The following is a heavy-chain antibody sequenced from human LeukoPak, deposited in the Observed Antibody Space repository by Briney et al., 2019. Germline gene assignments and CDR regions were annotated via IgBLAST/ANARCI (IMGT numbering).Heavy chain of an antibody. CDR3: AREGPNGAFGI. V-gene: IGHV3-48*01. CDR1: GFTFSSYS. CDR2: ISSSSSTI. D-gene: IGHD2-8*01. Sequence: GGSLRLSCAASGFTFSSYSMNWVRQAPGKGLEWVSYISSSSSTIYYADSVKGRFTISRDNAKNSLYLQMNSLRAEDTAVYYCAREGPNGAFGIWGQGTMVTVSS. J-gene: IGHJ3*02.